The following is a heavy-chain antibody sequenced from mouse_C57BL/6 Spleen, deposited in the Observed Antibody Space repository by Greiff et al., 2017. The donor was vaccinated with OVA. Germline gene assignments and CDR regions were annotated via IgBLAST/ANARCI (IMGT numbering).Heavy chain of an antibody. J-gene: IGHJ4*01. CDR1: GYTFTDYY. CDR3: ARRDYGSSYVGYYAMDY. Sequence: VQLQQSGPELVKPGASVKISCKASGYTFTDYYINWVKQRPGQGLEWIGWIYPGSGNTKYNAKFKGKATLTVDTSSSTAYMQLSSLTSEDSAVYFCARRDYGSSYVGYYAMDYWGQGTSVTVSS. V-gene: IGHV1-84*01. CDR2: IYPGSGNT. D-gene: IGHD1-1*01.